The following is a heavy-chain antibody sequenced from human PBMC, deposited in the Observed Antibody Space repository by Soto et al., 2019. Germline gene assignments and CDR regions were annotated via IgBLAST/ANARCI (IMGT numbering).Heavy chain of an antibody. CDR3: ARCNYDFWSGYPNWFDP. D-gene: IGHD3-3*01. CDR1: GYTFTSYG. Sequence: ASVKVSCKASGYTFTSYGISWVRQAPGQGLEWMGWISAYNGNTNYAQKLQGRVTMTTDTSTSTAYMELGSLRSDDTAVYYCARCNYDFWSGYPNWFDPWGQGTLVTVSS. CDR2: ISAYNGNT. J-gene: IGHJ5*02. V-gene: IGHV1-18*01.